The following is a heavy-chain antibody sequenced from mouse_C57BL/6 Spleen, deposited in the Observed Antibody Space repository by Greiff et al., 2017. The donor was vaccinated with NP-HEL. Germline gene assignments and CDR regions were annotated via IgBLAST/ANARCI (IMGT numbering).Heavy chain of an antibody. Sequence: EVQRVESEGGLVQPGSSMKLSCTASGFTFSDYYMAWVRQVPEKGLEWVANINYDGSSTYYLDSLKSRFIISRDNAKNILYLQMSSLKSEDTATYYCARDTYYYGSSYDYYAMDYWGQGTSVTVSS. J-gene: IGHJ4*01. CDR3: ARDTYYYGSSYDYYAMDY. CDR1: GFTFSDYY. CDR2: INYDGSST. V-gene: IGHV5-16*01. D-gene: IGHD1-1*01.